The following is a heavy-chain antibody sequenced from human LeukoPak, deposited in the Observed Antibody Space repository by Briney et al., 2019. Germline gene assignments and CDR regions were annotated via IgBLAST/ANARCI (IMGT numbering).Heavy chain of an antibody. D-gene: IGHD3-10*01. Sequence: GASVKVSCKASGYTFTGYYMHWVRQAPGQGLEWMAWINPYSGATSSAQKFQGRVTLTRDTSINTAYMELNSLRSDDTAVYYCARRSKILLALDFWGQGTLVTVSS. J-gene: IGHJ4*02. CDR3: ARRSKILLALDF. V-gene: IGHV1-2*02. CDR1: GYTFTGYY. CDR2: INPYSGAT.